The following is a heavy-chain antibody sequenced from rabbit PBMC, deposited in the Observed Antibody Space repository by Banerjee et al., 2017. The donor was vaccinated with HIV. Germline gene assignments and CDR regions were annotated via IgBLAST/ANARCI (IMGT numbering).Heavy chain of an antibody. CDR1: GFDFSSYG. CDR2: IDPVFGST. CDR3: VRYASSSGYYMQYYFNL. J-gene: IGHJ4*01. D-gene: IGHD1-1*01. Sequence: QEQLVESGGGLVQPGGSLKLSCKASGFDFSSYGVSWVRQAPGKGLEWIGYIDPVFGSTYYASWVNGRFTISSHNAQNTLYLQLNSLTAADTATYFCVRYASSSGYYMQYYFNLWGPGTLVTVS. V-gene: IGHV1S47*01.